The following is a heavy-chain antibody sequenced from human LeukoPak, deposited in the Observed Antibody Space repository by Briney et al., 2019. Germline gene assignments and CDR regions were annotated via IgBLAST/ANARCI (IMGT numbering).Heavy chain of an antibody. Sequence: GGSLRLSCAASRFTFSSYGMHWVRQAPGKGLEWVAFIRYDGSNKYYADSVKGRFTISRDNSKNTLYLQMNSLRAEDTAVYYCAKDPYPCSSSWFHPDYWGQGTLVTVSS. CDR2: IRYDGSNK. D-gene: IGHD6-13*01. CDR1: RFTFSSYG. CDR3: AKDPYPCSSSWFHPDY. V-gene: IGHV3-30*02. J-gene: IGHJ4*02.